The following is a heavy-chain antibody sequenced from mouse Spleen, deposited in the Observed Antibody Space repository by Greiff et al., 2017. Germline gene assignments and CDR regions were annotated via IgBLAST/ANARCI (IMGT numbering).Heavy chain of an antibody. D-gene: IGHD2-3*01. Sequence: EVKLQESGPGLVKPSQSLSLTCSVTGYSITSGYYWNWIRQFPGNKLEWMGYISYDGSNNYNPSLKNRISITRDTSKNQFFLKLNSVTTEDTATYYCARGGYDGYFDYWGQGTTLTVSS. CDR3: ARGGYDGYFDY. CDR2: ISYDGSN. CDR1: GYSITSGYY. J-gene: IGHJ2*01. V-gene: IGHV3-6*01.